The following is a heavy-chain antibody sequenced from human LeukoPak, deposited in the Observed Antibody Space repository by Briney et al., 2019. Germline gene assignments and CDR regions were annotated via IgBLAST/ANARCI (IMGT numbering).Heavy chain of an antibody. CDR3: ATSNFYCSSTSCYDY. V-gene: IGHV3-30*02. Sequence: GGSLRLSCAASGFTFSSYGMHWVRQAPGKGLEWVAFIRYDGSNKYYADSVKGRFTISRDNSKNTLYLQMNSLRAEDTAVYDCATSNFYCSSTSCYDYWGQGTLVTVSS. D-gene: IGHD2-2*01. J-gene: IGHJ4*02. CDR2: IRYDGSNK. CDR1: GFTFSSYG.